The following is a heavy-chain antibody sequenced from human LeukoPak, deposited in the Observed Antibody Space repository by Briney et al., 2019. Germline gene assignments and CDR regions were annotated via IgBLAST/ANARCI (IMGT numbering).Heavy chain of an antibody. D-gene: IGHD1-26*01. CDR3: ATALGARKNFDY. J-gene: IGHJ4*02. V-gene: IGHV1-18*01. Sequence: ASVKVSCKASGYTFTSYGINWVRQAPGQGLEWMGWISAYNGNTNYEQKLQGSVTMTIDTSTNTAYMELRSLRSEDTAVYYCATALGARKNFDYWGQGTLVTVSS. CDR1: GYTFTSYG. CDR2: ISAYNGNT.